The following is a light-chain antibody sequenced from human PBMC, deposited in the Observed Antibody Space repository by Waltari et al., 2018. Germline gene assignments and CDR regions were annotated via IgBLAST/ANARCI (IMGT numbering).Light chain of an antibody. CDR3: QQSHSVPYT. CDR1: QSVFYRPDNKND. Sequence: DIVMTQSPDSLAVSLGERATINCTSSQSVFYRPDNKNDLVWYQQKPGQPPKLLIYWASTRESGVPDRFSGSGSGTDFTLTISSLQAEDVAVYYCQQSHSVPYTFGQGTQLEIK. CDR2: WAS. J-gene: IGKJ2*01. V-gene: IGKV4-1*01.